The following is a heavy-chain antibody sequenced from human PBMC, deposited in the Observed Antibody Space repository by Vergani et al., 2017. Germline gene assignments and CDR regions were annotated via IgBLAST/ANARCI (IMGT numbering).Heavy chain of an antibody. Sequence: QVQLQESGPGLVKPSQTLSLTCTVSGGSISSGCYYWSWLRQHPGKGLGWIWYIYYSGSTYYNPSLKSRVTISVDTSKNQFSLKLSSVTAADTAVYYCAREDMAAAGHDAFDIWGQGTMVTVSS. CDR3: AREDMAAAGHDAFDI. CDR1: GGSISSGCYY. D-gene: IGHD6-13*01. J-gene: IGHJ3*02. CDR2: IYYSGST. V-gene: IGHV4-31*03.